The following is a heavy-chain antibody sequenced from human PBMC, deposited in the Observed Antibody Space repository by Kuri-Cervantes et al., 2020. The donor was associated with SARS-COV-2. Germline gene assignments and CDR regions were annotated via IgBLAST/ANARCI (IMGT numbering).Heavy chain of an antibody. D-gene: IGHD2-2*01. CDR2: IYYSGSV. CDR1: GDSISPYY. V-gene: IGHV4-59*01. Sequence: SETLSLTCSVSGDSISPYYWTWIRQPPGKGLEWIGHIYYSGSVNYNPSLMSRLNISVYKSKNQVSLKLTSVTAADTAVYYCARSAAAFYGMDVWGQGTTVTVSS. J-gene: IGHJ6*02. CDR3: ARSAAAFYGMDV.